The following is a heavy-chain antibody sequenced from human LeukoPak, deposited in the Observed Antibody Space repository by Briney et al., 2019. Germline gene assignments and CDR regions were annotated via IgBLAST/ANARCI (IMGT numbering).Heavy chain of an antibody. Sequence: SETLSLTCAVYGGSFSGYYWSWIRQPPGKGLEWIGEINHSGSTNYNPSLKSRVTISVDTSKNQFSLKLSSVTAADMAVYYCARPTAPIVWDGGLIHANAFDIWGQGTMVTVSS. CDR2: INHSGST. D-gene: IGHD3-16*01. J-gene: IGHJ3*02. V-gene: IGHV4-34*01. CDR1: GGSFSGYY. CDR3: ARPTAPIVWDGGLIHANAFDI.